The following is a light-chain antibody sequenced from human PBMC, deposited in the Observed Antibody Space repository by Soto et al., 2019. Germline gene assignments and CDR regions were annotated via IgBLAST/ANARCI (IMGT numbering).Light chain of an antibody. V-gene: IGKV3-20*01. CDR2: GTS. Sequence: EIVLTQSPGTLSVSPGERVTLSCRASQSVSSSYLVWYQQRPGQPPRLLIYGTSNRAAGIPDRFTGTGSGTDFTLTIYRLEPEDSAMYYCQQYGSSALTFGGGTKVEIK. CDR3: QQYGSSALT. CDR1: QSVSSSY. J-gene: IGKJ4*01.